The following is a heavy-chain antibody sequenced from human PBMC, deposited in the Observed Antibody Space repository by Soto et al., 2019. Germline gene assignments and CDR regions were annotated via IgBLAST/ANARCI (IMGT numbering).Heavy chain of an antibody. CDR2: IYYSGST. CDR1: GGSISSSSYY. V-gene: IGHV4-39*01. D-gene: IGHD6-19*01. J-gene: IGHJ4*02. Sequence: QLQLQESGPGLVKPSETLSLTCTVSGGSISSSSYYWGWVRQPPGKGLEWIGSIYYSGSTYYSPSLKSRVTISVDTSKNQFSLKLSSVTAADTAVYYCASLVITVADTSDYWGQGTLFTVSS. CDR3: ASLVITVADTSDY.